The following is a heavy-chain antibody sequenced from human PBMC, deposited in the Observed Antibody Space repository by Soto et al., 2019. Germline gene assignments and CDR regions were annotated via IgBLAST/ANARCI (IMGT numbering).Heavy chain of an antibody. CDR2: IWYDGSNK. Sequence: GGSLRLSCAASGFTFSSYGMHWVRQAPGKGLEWVAVIWYDGSNKYYADSVKGRFTISRDNSKNTLYLQMNSLRAEDTAVYYCARDPSITMVRGVIIGGGMDVWGQGTTVTVSS. D-gene: IGHD3-10*01. J-gene: IGHJ6*02. V-gene: IGHV3-33*01. CDR3: ARDPSITMVRGVIIGGGMDV. CDR1: GFTFSSYG.